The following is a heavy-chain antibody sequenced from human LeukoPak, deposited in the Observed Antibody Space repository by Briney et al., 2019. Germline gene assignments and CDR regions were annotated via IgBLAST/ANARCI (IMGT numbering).Heavy chain of an antibody. J-gene: IGHJ5*02. V-gene: IGHV3-66*02. CDR1: GFTVSSNY. CDR3: ARDRCSSTSCHNWFDP. D-gene: IGHD2-2*01. Sequence: GGSLRLSCAASGFTVSSNYMSWVRQAPGKGLEWVSVIYSGGSTYYADSVKGRFTISRDNSKNTLHLQMNSLRAEDTAVYYCARDRCSSTSCHNWFDPWGQGTLVTVSS. CDR2: IYSGGST.